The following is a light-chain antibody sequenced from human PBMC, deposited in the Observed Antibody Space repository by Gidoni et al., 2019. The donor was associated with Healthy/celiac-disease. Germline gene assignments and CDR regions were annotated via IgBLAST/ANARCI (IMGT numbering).Light chain of an antibody. J-gene: IGKJ5*01. CDR2: GAS. CDR3: QQYNNWHPIT. Sequence: IVMPQSPATLSVSPAERATLSCRASQSVSSNLAWYQQKPGQAPRLLIYGASTRATGIPARFSGSGSGTELTLTISSLQSEDFAVYYCQQYNNWHPITFGQGTRLEIK. V-gene: IGKV3-15*01. CDR1: QSVSSN.